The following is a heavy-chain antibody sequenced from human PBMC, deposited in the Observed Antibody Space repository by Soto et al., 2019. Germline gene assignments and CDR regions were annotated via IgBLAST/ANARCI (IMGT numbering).Heavy chain of an antibody. CDR2: INPSGGST. CDR1: GYTFTSYY. Sequence: ASVKVSCKASGYTFTSYYIHWVRQAPGQGLEWVGLINPSGGSTTYAPKFQGRVTMTRDTSTSTVYMELRSLRSEDTAVYYCARAAYYYDSSGYYPGDYWGQGSLVTVSS. D-gene: IGHD3-22*01. CDR3: ARAAYYYDSSGYYPGDY. J-gene: IGHJ4*02. V-gene: IGHV1-46*01.